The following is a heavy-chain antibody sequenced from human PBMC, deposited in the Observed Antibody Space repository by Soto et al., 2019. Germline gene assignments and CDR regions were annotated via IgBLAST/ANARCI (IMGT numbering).Heavy chain of an antibody. D-gene: IGHD3-16*01. J-gene: IGHJ4*02. V-gene: IGHV4-59*11. CDR3: GPRPAGGTFFAVFYY. CDR1: GGSISSHY. CDR2: VYHSGTT. Sequence: PSETLSLTCTVSGGSISSHYWSWIRQSPGKGPEWIGYVYHSGTTNYNPSLESRVTMSLDTSKNQFSLKLNAVTAADTAVYYCGPRPAGGTFFAVFYYWGQGPLVTVSS.